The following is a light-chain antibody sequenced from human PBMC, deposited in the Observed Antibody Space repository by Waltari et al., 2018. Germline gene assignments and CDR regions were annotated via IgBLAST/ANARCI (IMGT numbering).Light chain of an antibody. J-gene: IGKJ4*01. Sequence: EIELTQSPATLSVSPGERATLSCRASQSIGSALAWYQQKPGQGPRLLFYGASTRATGLPARFSGSGSGTDFTLTISGLQSEDFADYYCQQYDVWPLTFGGGAKVHIK. CDR1: QSIGSA. CDR2: GAS. CDR3: QQYDVWPLT. V-gene: IGKV3D-15*01.